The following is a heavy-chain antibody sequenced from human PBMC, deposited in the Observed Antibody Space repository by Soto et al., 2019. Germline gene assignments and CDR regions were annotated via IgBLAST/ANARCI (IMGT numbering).Heavy chain of an antibody. J-gene: IGHJ6*02. CDR2: ISYDGSNK. CDR1: GFTFSSYG. V-gene: IGHV3-30*18. CDR3: AKDRGPYSSSSYFYYGMDV. D-gene: IGHD6-6*01. Sequence: QVQLVESGGGVVQPGRSLRLSCAASGFTFSSYGMHWVRQAPGKGLEWVAVISYDGSNKYYADSVKGRFTISRDNSKNTLYLQMNSLSAEDTAVYYCAKDRGPYSSSSYFYYGMDVWGQGTTVTVSS.